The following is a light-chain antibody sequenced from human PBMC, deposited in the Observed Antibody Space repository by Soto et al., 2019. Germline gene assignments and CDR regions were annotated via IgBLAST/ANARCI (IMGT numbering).Light chain of an antibody. CDR3: QQGYTKSPLT. V-gene: IGKV1-39*01. CDR1: QSINIY. J-gene: IGKJ4*01. Sequence: DIQMTQSPSSLSASVGDRVTITCRTSQSINIYLNWYQQKVGVPPRLLIFGASNLQSGVPSRFSGSGVGTHFTLTISSLQAEDFATYYCQQGYTKSPLTFAGGTKVDIK. CDR2: GAS.